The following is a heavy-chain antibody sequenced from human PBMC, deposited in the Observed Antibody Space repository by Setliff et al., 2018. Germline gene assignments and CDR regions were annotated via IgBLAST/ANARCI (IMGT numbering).Heavy chain of an antibody. J-gene: IGHJ6*02. CDR3: ARDQWVRSPPLYFSYSMDV. V-gene: IGHV4-38-2*02. Sequence: SETLSLTCAVSGYSISSGFSWVWIRQSPGKGLEWIGRISTSGNTNYNPSLKSRVTVSLDTSKNQFSLKLTSMTAADTAVYYCARDQWVRSPPLYFSYSMDVWGQGTTVTVSS. CDR1: GYSISSGFS. CDR2: ISTSGNT. D-gene: IGHD5-12*01.